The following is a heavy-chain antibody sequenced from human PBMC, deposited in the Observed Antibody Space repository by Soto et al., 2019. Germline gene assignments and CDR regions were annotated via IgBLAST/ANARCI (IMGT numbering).Heavy chain of an antibody. D-gene: IGHD2-8*01. V-gene: IGHV4-4*07. Sequence: QVQLQGSDPRLLKPSETLSLTGTVSGDSVTSYYWSWIRQPAGKGLDWIGRIYTSGNTDYNPSLKSRVTLSLETSQNQVSLKLSSVTAADTAIYYCARDGVGPHGMDVWGQGTTVTISS. CDR2: IYTSGNT. CDR1: GDSVTSYY. CDR3: ARDGVGPHGMDV. J-gene: IGHJ6*02.